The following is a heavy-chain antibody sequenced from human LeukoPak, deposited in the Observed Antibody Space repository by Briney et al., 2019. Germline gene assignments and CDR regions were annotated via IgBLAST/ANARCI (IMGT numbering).Heavy chain of an antibody. D-gene: IGHD3-10*01. Sequence: SETLSLTCAVYGGSFSGYYWSWIRQPPGRGLEWIGEINHRGSTNYNPSLKSRVTISVDTSKNQFSLKLSSVTAADTAVYYCARGLYYYGSGSYRKPNFDYWGQGTLVTVSS. CDR3: ARGLYYYGSGSYRKPNFDY. J-gene: IGHJ4*02. V-gene: IGHV4-34*01. CDR2: INHRGST. CDR1: GGSFSGYY.